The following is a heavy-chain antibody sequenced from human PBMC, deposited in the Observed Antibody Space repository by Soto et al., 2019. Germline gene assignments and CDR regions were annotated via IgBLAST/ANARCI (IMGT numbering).Heavy chain of an antibody. CDR1: GFTFSSYS. V-gene: IGHV3-21*01. Sequence: PGGSLRLSCAASGFTFSSYSMNWVRQAPGKGLEWVSSISSSSSYIYYADSVKGRFTISRDNAKNSLYLQMNSLRAEDTAVYYCARVDLDYYYGMDVWGQGTTVTVSS. CDR2: ISSSSSYI. J-gene: IGHJ6*02. D-gene: IGHD2-2*03. CDR3: ARVDLDYYYGMDV.